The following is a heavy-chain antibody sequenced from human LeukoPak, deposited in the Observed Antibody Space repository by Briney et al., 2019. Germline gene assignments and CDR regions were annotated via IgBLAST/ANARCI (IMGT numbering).Heavy chain of an antibody. V-gene: IGHV1-69*13. CDR1: GGTFNSYG. D-gene: IGHD3-10*01. Sequence: SVKVSCKASGGTFNSYGISWVRQAPGQGLEWMGGIIPIFGTANYAQKFQGRVTITADESPSTAYMELSSLRSEDTVVYYCARGAFGELSFWFDPWGQGTLVIVSS. CDR2: IIPIFGTA. J-gene: IGHJ5*02. CDR3: ARGAFGELSFWFDP.